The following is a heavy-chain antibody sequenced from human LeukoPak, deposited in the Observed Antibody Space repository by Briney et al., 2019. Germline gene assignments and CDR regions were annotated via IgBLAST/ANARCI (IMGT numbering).Heavy chain of an antibody. D-gene: IGHD2-15*01. CDR2: IKSKNDGGTI. Sequence: GGSLRLSCAASGFIFSNAWMSWIRQAPGKGLEWVGRIKSKNDGGTIDYAAPVKGRFTISRDDSKKTLYLQMNSLKTEDTAVYYCTCPGVGAADVYYYYYKDVWGKGTTVTVSS. CDR1: GFIFSNAW. J-gene: IGHJ6*03. V-gene: IGHV3-15*01. CDR3: TCPGVGAADVYYYYYKDV.